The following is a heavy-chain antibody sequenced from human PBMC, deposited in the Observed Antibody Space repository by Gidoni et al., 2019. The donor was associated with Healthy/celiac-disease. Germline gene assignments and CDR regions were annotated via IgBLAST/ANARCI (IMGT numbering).Heavy chain of an antibody. V-gene: IGHV4-61*02. D-gene: IGHD3-22*01. Sequence: QVQLQESGPGLVKPSQTLSLTCTVSGGSISSGSYYWSWIRQPAGKGLEWIGRIYTSGSTNYNPSLKSRVTISVDTSKNQFSLKLSSVTAADTAVYYCARGSLPYYYDSSGGFDYWGQGTLVTVSS. CDR3: ARGSLPYYYDSSGGFDY. J-gene: IGHJ4*02. CDR1: GGSISSGSYY. CDR2: IYTSGST.